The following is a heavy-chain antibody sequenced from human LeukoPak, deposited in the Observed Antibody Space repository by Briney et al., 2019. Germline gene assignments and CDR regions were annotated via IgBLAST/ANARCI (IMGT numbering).Heavy chain of an antibody. D-gene: IGHD5-18*01. Sequence: SVKVSCKASGGTFSSYAISWVRQAPGQGLEWKGGIIPIFGTANYAQKFQGRVTITADESTSTAYMELSSLRSEDTAVYYCARAGGDSGYSYGFFVDWGQGTLVTVSS. V-gene: IGHV1-69*01. CDR1: GGTFSSYA. CDR2: IIPIFGTA. CDR3: ARAGGDSGYSYGFFVD. J-gene: IGHJ4*02.